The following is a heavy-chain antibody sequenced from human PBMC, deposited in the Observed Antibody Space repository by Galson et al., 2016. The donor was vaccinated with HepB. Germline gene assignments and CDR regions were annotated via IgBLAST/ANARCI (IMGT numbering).Heavy chain of an antibody. CDR3: ARGAGPIFRFFDY. V-gene: IGHV1-46*01. D-gene: IGHD1-7*01. J-gene: IGHJ4*02. CDR1: GYTFTTHY. Sequence: SVKVSCKAIGYTFTTHYMHWVRRAPGQGLEWMGLIDPSGGSRSYAQKFQGRVSMTRDTPTSTVYMELNSLRSEDTAMYYCARGAGPIFRFFDYWGQGTLVTVSS. CDR2: IDPSGGSR.